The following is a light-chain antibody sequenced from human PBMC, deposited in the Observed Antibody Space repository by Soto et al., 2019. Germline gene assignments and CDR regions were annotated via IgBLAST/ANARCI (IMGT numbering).Light chain of an antibody. Sequence: DIQMTQSPSTLSASVGDRVTITCRASQSISSWLAWYQQKPGKAPKLLIYDASSLESGVPSRFSGSGSGTEFTLTISSLQPDDFAVFFCQQYNSWPRTFGQGTKVDIK. V-gene: IGKV1-5*01. CDR3: QQYNSWPRT. J-gene: IGKJ1*01. CDR2: DAS. CDR1: QSISSW.